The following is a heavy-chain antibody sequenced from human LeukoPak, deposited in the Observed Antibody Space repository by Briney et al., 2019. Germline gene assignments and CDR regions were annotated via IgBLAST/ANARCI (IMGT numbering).Heavy chain of an antibody. V-gene: IGHV1-69*05. D-gene: IGHD6-13*01. Sequence: SVKVSCKASGGTFSSYAISWVRQAPGQGLEWMGGIIPIFGTANYAQKFQGGVTITTDESTSTAYMELSSLRSEDTAVYYCAQQLVRGNWFDPWGQGTLVTVSS. CDR2: IIPIFGTA. CDR3: AQQLVRGNWFDP. CDR1: GGTFSSYA. J-gene: IGHJ5*02.